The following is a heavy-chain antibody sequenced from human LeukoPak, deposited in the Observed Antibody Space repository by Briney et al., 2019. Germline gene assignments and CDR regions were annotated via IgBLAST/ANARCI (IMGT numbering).Heavy chain of an antibody. V-gene: IGHV1-18*04. CDR3: ARDSGRWYYDSSGVWGYYFDY. D-gene: IGHD3-22*01. CDR2: ISAHNGNT. CDR1: GYTFTGYY. Sequence: ASVKVSCKASGYTFTGYYMHWVRQAPGQGLEWMGWISAHNGNTNYAQKLQGRVTMTTDTSTSTAYMELRSLRSDDTAVYYCARDSGRWYYDSSGVWGYYFDYWGQGTLVTVSS. J-gene: IGHJ4*02.